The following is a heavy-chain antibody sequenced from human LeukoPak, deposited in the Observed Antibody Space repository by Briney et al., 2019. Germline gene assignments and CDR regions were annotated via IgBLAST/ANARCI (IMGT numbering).Heavy chain of an antibody. Sequence: GGSLRLSCAASGFTVSSNYMSWVRQAPGKGLEWVSVISGSGGSTYYADSVKGRFTISRDNSKNTLYLQMNSLRAEDTAVYYCAKDEINYYDHDAFDIWGQGTMVTVSS. V-gene: IGHV3-23*01. CDR3: AKDEINYYDHDAFDI. CDR2: ISGSGGST. D-gene: IGHD3-22*01. J-gene: IGHJ3*02. CDR1: GFTVSSNY.